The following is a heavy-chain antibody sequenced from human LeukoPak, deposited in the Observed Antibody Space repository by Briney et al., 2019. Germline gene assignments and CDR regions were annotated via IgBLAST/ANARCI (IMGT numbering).Heavy chain of an antibody. D-gene: IGHD3-22*01. CDR1: GGSFSGYY. Sequence: KPSETLSLTCAVYGGSFSGYYWSWIRQPPGKGLEWIGEINHSGSTNYNPSLKSRVTISVDTSKNQFSLKLSSVTAADTAVYYCAGVPWGRDYYDSSGLIDYWGQGTLVTVSS. CDR3: AGVPWGRDYYDSSGLIDY. J-gene: IGHJ4*02. CDR2: INHSGST. V-gene: IGHV4-34*01.